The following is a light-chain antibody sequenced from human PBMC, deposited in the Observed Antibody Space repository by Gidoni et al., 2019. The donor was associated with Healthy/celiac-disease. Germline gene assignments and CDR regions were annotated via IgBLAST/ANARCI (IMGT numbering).Light chain of an antibody. CDR2: AAS. CDR1: QGIRND. CDR3: LQDYNSPRT. Sequence: AIQRTKSPSSLSASVGDRVTITCRASQGIRNDLGWYQQKPGKAPKLLIYAASSLQSGVPSRFSGSGSGTDFTLTISSLQPEDFATYYCLQDYNSPRTFGQGTKVEIK. V-gene: IGKV1-6*01. J-gene: IGKJ1*01.